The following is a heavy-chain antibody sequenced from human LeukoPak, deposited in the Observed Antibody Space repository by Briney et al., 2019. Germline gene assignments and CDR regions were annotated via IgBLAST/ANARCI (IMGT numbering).Heavy chain of an antibody. D-gene: IGHD6-19*01. Sequence: ASVRVSCTASGYTFTGYYMHWVRQAPGQGLEWMGWINPNSGGTNYAQKFQGRVTMTRDTSISTAYMELSRLRSDDTAVYYCARSYSSGWYNWFDPWGQGTLVTVSS. CDR3: ARSYSSGWYNWFDP. J-gene: IGHJ5*02. CDR1: GYTFTGYY. CDR2: INPNSGGT. V-gene: IGHV1-2*02.